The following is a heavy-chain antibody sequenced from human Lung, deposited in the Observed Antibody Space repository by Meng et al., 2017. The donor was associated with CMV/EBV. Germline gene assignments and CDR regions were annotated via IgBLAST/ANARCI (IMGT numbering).Heavy chain of an antibody. J-gene: IGHJ4*02. V-gene: IGHV3-23*01. CDR1: GFSFSRYA. CDR3: AKDQLLFGGPNANFDD. D-gene: IGHD3-16*01. CDR2: IGVNGKVR. Sequence: GGSXRLXXAASGFSFSRYAMSWVRQAPGKGLEWIAGIGVNGKVREYADSVKGRFTISRDNSKNTLYVEMNSLRGEDTATDYCAKDQLLFGGPNANFDDWGQGXLVTVSS.